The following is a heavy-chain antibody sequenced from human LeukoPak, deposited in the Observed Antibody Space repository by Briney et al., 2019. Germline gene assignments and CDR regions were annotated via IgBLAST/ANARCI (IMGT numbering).Heavy chain of an antibody. CDR1: GVSISSSYSY. Sequence: SETLSLTCTVSGVSISSSYSYWGWIRQPPGMGLEWIGSIYYTGNTYYNASLKSQVSISIDTSKNQFSLKLTSVTAADTAVYYCARDLVFIQYWGQGTLVTVSS. J-gene: IGHJ1*01. CDR2: IYYTGNT. V-gene: IGHV4-39*02. CDR3: ARDLVFIQY.